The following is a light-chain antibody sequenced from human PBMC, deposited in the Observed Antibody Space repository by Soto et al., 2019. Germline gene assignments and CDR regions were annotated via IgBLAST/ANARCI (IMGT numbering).Light chain of an antibody. CDR1: QGISNW. Sequence: DIQMTQSPSSVCASVGDTVTITCRASQGISNWLAWYQQKPGKAPQLFIHGASRLLTGVPSRFSGSGSRTNFPLSITALQPEDFATFFCHQANSFPQGITFGQGTRLEIK. CDR2: GAS. J-gene: IGKJ5*01. V-gene: IGKV1-12*01. CDR3: HQANSFPQGIT.